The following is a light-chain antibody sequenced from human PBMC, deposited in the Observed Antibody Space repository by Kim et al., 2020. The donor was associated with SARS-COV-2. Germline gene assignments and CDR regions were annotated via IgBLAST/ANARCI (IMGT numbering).Light chain of an antibody. Sequence: VSPVQTARITCSGDALPKQYAYWYRQKPGQAPVLVIYKDSERPSGIPERFSGSSSGTTVTLTISGVQAEDEADYYCQSADSSGTRVFGGGTQLTVL. CDR2: KDS. V-gene: IGLV3-25*03. J-gene: IGLJ3*02. CDR1: ALPKQY. CDR3: QSADSSGTRV.